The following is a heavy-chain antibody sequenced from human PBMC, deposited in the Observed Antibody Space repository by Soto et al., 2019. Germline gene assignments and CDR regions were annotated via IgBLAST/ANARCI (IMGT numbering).Heavy chain of an antibody. D-gene: IGHD3-10*01. CDR3: AKMPTGSPKFYFDY. CDR1: GFIFSSYA. CDR2: ISGSGGST. J-gene: IGHJ4*02. V-gene: IGHV3-23*01. Sequence: GGSLRLSCAASGFIFSSYAMSWVRQAPGKGLEWVSVISGSGGSTYYADSMKGRFTISKDNSKNTVYLQMNSLRAEDTAVYYCAKMPTGSPKFYFDYWGQGTLVTVSS.